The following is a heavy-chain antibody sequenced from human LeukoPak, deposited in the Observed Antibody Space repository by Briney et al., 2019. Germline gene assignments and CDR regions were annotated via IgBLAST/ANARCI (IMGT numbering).Heavy chain of an antibody. Sequence: GGSLRLSCAASGFTFSDHFMDWVRQAPGKGLEWVGRIRNKANSYATEHAASVRGRFTISREDSENSLYLQMNSLKTDDTAVYYCTREVPDSDGYYAFDHWGQGTLVTVSS. V-gene: IGHV3-72*01. D-gene: IGHD3-22*01. CDR1: GFTFSDHF. CDR2: IRNKANSYAT. CDR3: TREVPDSDGYYAFDH. J-gene: IGHJ4*02.